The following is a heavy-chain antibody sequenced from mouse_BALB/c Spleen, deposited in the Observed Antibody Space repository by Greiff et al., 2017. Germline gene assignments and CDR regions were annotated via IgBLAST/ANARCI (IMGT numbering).Heavy chain of an antibody. D-gene: IGHD2-2*01. CDR3: AREGLRAMDY. CDR1: GFTFSSYA. CDR2: ISSGGSYT. J-gene: IGHJ4*01. Sequence: EVQGVESGGGLVKPGGSLKLSCAASGFTFSSYAMSWVRQSPEKRLEWVAEISSGGSYTYYPDTVTGRFTISRDNAKNTLYLEMSSLRSEDTAMYYCAREGLRAMDYWGQGTSVTVSS. V-gene: IGHV5-9-4*01.